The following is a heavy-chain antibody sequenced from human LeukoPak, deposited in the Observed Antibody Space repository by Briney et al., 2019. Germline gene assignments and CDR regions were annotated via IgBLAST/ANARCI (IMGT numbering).Heavy chain of an antibody. D-gene: IGHD1-26*01. Sequence: ASVKVSCTASGYTFTGYYMHWVRQAPGQGLEWMGRINPNSGGTNYAQKFQGRVTMTRDTSISTGYMELSSLRSDDTAVYYCARGVGAGYFDYCGQGTLVTVSS. CDR2: INPNSGGT. V-gene: IGHV1-2*06. CDR3: ARGVGAGYFDY. CDR1: GYTFTGYY. J-gene: IGHJ4*02.